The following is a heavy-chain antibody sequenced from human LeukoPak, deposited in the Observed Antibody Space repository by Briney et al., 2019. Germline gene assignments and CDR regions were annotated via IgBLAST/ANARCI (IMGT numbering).Heavy chain of an antibody. Sequence: GGSLRLSCAASGFIFTNYAMSWVRQAPGKGLEWVSVLCSDGNTKYADSVQGRFTISRDNSKNTLYLEMNSLSPDDTAVYYCARGVEPLAANTLAYWGQGTLVTVSS. CDR3: ARGVEPLAANTLAY. D-gene: IGHD1-14*01. V-gene: IGHV3-53*01. J-gene: IGHJ4*02. CDR2: LCSDGNT. CDR1: GFIFTNYA.